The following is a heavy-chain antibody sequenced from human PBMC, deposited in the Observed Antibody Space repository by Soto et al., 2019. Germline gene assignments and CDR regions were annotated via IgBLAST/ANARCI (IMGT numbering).Heavy chain of an antibody. CDR1: GFTFSSYA. D-gene: IGHD6-13*01. J-gene: IGHJ4*02. Sequence: EVQLLESGGGLIQPGGSLRLSCAASGFTFSSYAMNWVRQAPGKGLDWVSGISGSGGSTYYADSVKGRFTISRDNSKNTLYLQMSSLRAEDTAVYYCAKAFSWYDYWGQGTLVTVSS. V-gene: IGHV3-23*01. CDR3: AKAFSWYDY. CDR2: ISGSGGST.